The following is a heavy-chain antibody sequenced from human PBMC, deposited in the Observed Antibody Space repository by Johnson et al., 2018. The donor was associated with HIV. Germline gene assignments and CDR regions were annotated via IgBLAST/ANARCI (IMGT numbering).Heavy chain of an antibody. CDR1: GFTFSTYG. V-gene: IGHV3-30*19. J-gene: IGHJ3*02. CDR2: ISYDGSNT. CDR3: ARAAVAAPSAFDI. D-gene: IGHD6-19*01. Sequence: QEQLVESGGGVVQPGRSLRLSCAASGFTFSTYGMHWVRQAPGKGLEWVAVISYDGSNTYYADSVKGRFTISRDNSKNTLYLQMNSLRAEDTAVYYCARAAVAAPSAFDICGQGTMVTVSS.